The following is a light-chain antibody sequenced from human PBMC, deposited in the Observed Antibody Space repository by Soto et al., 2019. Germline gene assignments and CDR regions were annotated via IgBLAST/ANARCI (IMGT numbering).Light chain of an antibody. J-gene: IGKJ1*01. CDR2: DAS. Sequence: DIQLTQSPSSVSASVGDRVTITCRASQGISSWLAWYQQKPGKAPKLLIYDASTLHTVVPSRFSGSGSGTDFTLTISYLQSEYFGTYYCQQFYKYPRTFGQGTKVDNK. CDR1: QGISSW. CDR3: QQFYKYPRT. V-gene: IGKV1-12*01.